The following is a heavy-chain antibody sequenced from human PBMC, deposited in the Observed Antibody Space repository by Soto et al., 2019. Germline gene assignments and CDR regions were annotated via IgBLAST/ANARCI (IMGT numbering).Heavy chain of an antibody. D-gene: IGHD3-10*01. CDR2: IKSKTDGGTT. J-gene: IGHJ5*02. Sequence: GGSLRLSCAASGFTFSNAWMSWVRQAPGKGLEWVGRIKSKTDGGTTDYAAPVKGRFTISRDDSKNTLYLQMNSLKTEDTAVYYCTTDSALYGSGIWFDPWGQGTLVTVSS. CDR3: TTDSALYGSGIWFDP. CDR1: GFTFSNAW. V-gene: IGHV3-15*01.